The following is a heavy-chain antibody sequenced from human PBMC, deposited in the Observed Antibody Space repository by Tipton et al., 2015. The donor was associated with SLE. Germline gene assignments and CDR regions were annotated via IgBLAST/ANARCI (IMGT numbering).Heavy chain of an antibody. Sequence: TLSLTCTVSRGSISSGDYYWSWIRQPPGKGLEWIGYIYYSGNTYYNLSLKSRVTISVDTSKNQFSLKLSSVTAANTAVYYCARTQGYTSDAFDIWGQGTMVTVSS. V-gene: IGHV4-30-4*01. CDR2: IYYSGNT. CDR3: ARTQGYTSDAFDI. CDR1: RGSISSGDYY. J-gene: IGHJ3*02. D-gene: IGHD6-13*01.